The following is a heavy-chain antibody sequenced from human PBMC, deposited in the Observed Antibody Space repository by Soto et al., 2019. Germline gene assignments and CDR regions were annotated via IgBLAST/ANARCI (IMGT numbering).Heavy chain of an antibody. V-gene: IGHV3-48*01. CDR3: VREDYYGSGSPDY. D-gene: IGHD3-10*01. CDR1: GFSFSSFT. J-gene: IGHJ4*02. Sequence: PGGSLRLSCAASGFSFSSFTMNWVRQAPGKGLEWISYITASGGTIFYADSVRGRFTISRDNAKDSLFLQMNNLRPEDTAVYYCVREDYYGSGSPDYWGRGTLVTVSS. CDR2: ITASGGTI.